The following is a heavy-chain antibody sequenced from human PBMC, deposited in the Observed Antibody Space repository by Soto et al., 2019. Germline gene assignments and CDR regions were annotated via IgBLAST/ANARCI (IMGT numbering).Heavy chain of an antibody. V-gene: IGHV1-69*13. CDR2: IIPVFGTT. CDR1: GGLFSSFA. CDR3: ARGGGPYVWFNEF. D-gene: IGHD3-16*01. J-gene: IGHJ4*02. Sequence: SVKVSCKDSGGLFSSFAISWVRQAPGQGLEWMGGIIPVFGTTNYAQKFQGRVTITADESTNTAYMELSSLTSDDTAMYYCARGGGPYVWFNEFWGQGTQVTVPQ.